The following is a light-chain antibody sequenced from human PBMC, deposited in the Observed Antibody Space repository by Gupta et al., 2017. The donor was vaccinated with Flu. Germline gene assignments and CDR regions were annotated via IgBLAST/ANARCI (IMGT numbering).Light chain of an antibody. V-gene: IGKV3-15*01. CDR1: EDVNTK. CDR3: QQDNYWLT. Sequence: EIILTQSPATLSVSPGERVTLSCRASEDVNTKLAWYRQKPGQAPRLLISGASTRATGIPDRFSGSGSGTEFTLTITSLQSEDFAIYFCQQDNYWLTFGGGTKVEIK. CDR2: GAS. J-gene: IGKJ4*01.